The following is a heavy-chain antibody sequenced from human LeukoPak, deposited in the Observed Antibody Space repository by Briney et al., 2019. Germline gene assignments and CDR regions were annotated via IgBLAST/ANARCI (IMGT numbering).Heavy chain of an antibody. J-gene: IGHJ4*02. CDR2: INTNSGGT. CDR3: AKATSVLWFGELFDY. CDR1: GYTFTSYG. V-gene: IGHV1-2*02. Sequence: ASVKVSCKASGYTFTSYGISWVRQAPGQGLEWMGWINTNSGGTNYAQKFQGRVTMTRDTSISTAYMELSRLTSDDTAVYYCAKATSVLWFGELFDYWGRGTLVTVSS. D-gene: IGHD3-10*01.